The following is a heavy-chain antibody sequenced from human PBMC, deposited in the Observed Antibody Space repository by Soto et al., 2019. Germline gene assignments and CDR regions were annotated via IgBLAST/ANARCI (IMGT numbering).Heavy chain of an antibody. D-gene: IGHD4-17*01. CDR3: ASDLHGDPYY. CDR1: GYTFTSYG. J-gene: IGHJ4*02. V-gene: IGHV1-18*01. CDR2: ISAYNGNT. Sequence: QVQLVQSGAEVKKPGASVKVSCKASGYTFTSYGISWVRQAPGQGLEWMGWISAYNGNTNYAQKLQGRVTMTTVTARSTAYMDLRSLGSDDTAVYYCASDLHGDPYYCGQGTLVTVSS.